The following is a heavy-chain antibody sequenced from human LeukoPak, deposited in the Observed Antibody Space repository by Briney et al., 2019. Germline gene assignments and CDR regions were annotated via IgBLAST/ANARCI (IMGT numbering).Heavy chain of an antibody. V-gene: IGHV3-30*01. CDR1: GFTFTEYA. CDR2: ISYDGSRT. CDR3: ARDLTWAPDY. J-gene: IGHJ4*02. Sequence: GGSQRLSCAASGFTFTEYAMHWVRQAPGKGLEWVALISYDGSRTDYADSVKGRFTISRDNSKNTLYLQMNSLRAEDTAVYYCARDLTWAPDYWGQGTLVTVSS.